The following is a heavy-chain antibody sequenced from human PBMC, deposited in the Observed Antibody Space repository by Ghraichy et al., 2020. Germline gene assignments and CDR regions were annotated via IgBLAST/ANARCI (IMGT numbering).Heavy chain of an antibody. CDR2: ISQDGTEI. J-gene: IGHJ3*02. CDR3: ATDRAYSTFDI. D-gene: IGHD2-15*01. Sequence: GGSLRLSCAVSGFTFKSFWMSWLRQAPGKGLEWVADISQDGTEIHYLDSVKGRFGISRDNGASLVSLEMHSLRAEDTAVYYCATDRAYSTFDIWGQGTMVTVSS. V-gene: IGHV3-7*03. CDR1: GFTFKSFW.